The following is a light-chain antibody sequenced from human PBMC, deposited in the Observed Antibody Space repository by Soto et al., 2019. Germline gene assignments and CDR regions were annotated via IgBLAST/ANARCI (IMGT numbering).Light chain of an antibody. J-gene: IGKJ2*01. CDR1: QSVSSY. Sequence: EIVLTQSPATLSLSPGERATLSCRASQSVSSYLAWYQQKPGQAPRLLIYDASNRATGIPARFSGSGSGTDFTLTVSSLEPEDFAVYYCQQRVYTLGKGTTLAI. V-gene: IGKV3-11*01. CDR3: QQRVYT. CDR2: DAS.